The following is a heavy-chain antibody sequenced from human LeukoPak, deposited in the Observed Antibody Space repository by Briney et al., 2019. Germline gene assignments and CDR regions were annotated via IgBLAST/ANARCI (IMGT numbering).Heavy chain of an antibody. Sequence: GGSLGLSCAASGFTFSSYWMHWVRQAPGKGLVWVSRINSDGSSTSYADSVKGRFTISRDNAKNTLYLQMNSLRAEDTAVYYCARDYYDSSGYYVDAFDVWGQGTMVTVSS. V-gene: IGHV3-74*01. CDR2: INSDGSST. J-gene: IGHJ3*01. D-gene: IGHD3-22*01. CDR3: ARDYYDSSGYYVDAFDV. CDR1: GFTFSSYW.